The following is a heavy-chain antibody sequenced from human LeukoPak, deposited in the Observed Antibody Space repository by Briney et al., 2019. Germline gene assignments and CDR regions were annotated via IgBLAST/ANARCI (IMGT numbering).Heavy chain of an antibody. Sequence: GGSLRLSCASSGFSLINSDMHWVRQAPGKGPEWVAFIRYDGSDKYYADSLKGRFTISRDNSKNTLYLQMNSLSGEDTAVYYCAGNRVGFHYADAFDMWGQGTMVTVSS. CDR3: AGNRVGFHYADAFDM. J-gene: IGHJ3*02. CDR1: GFSLINSD. D-gene: IGHD5-24*01. V-gene: IGHV3-30*02. CDR2: IRYDGSDK.